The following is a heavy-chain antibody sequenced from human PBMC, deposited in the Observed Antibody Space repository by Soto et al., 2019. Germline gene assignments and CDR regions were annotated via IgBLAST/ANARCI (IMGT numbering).Heavy chain of an antibody. CDR2: ISYDGSNK. Sequence: GSLSLSCEAFGFTFRSYAMHWVRQALCKGPMRDTGISYDGSNKYYVDSVKGRFTISRENSKNTLHMQMNSLRADDTAVYYCARDLKLEPGHYYYYGMDVWGQGTTIAVAS. J-gene: IGHJ6*02. V-gene: IGHV3-30-3*01. CDR1: GFTFRSYA. D-gene: IGHD1-1*01. CDR3: ARDLKLEPGHYYYYGMDV.